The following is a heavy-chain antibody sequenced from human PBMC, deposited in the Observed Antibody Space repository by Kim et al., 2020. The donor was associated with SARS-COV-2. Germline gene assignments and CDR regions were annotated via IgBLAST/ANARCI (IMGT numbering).Heavy chain of an antibody. Sequence: GGSLRLSCAASGFTFDDYGMTWVRQAPGRGLEWVSGINWIGGNTVYADSVKGRFTISRDNAKNSLYLQMNSLRADDTALYYCTRSADPGIAAAGDYWGQG. D-gene: IGHD6-13*01. CDR3: TRSADPGIAAAGDY. J-gene: IGHJ4*02. V-gene: IGHV3-20*04. CDR1: GFTFDDYG. CDR2: INWIGGNT.